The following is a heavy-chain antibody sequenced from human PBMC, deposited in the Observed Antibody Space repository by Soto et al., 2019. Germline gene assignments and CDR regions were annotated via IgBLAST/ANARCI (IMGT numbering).Heavy chain of an antibody. CDR3: AMTTVTYPDYFDF. CDR2: IYYNRST. Sequence: SETLSLTCAVYGGSFSVFYGSWIRQPPGKGLEWIGTIYYNRSTYYSTSLKSRVAISVDTSKNLFSLSLRSVTAADTAMYYCAMTTVTYPDYFDFWGQGALVTVSS. CDR1: GGSFSVFY. V-gene: IGHV4-34*01. J-gene: IGHJ4*02. D-gene: IGHD4-17*01.